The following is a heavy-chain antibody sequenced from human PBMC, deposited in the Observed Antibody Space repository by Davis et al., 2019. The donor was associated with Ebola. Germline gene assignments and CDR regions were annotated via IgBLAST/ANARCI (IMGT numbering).Heavy chain of an antibody. Sequence: GESLKISCAASGFTFSSYSMNWVRQAPGKGLEWVSYISSSGSTIYYADSVKGRFTISRDNAKNSLYLQMNSLRAEDTAVYYCARSPLYCSGGSCYSTYYGMDVWGQGTTVTVSS. CDR2: ISSSGSTI. CDR1: GFTFSSYS. J-gene: IGHJ6*02. V-gene: IGHV3-48*04. CDR3: ARSPLYCSGGSCYSTYYGMDV. D-gene: IGHD2-15*01.